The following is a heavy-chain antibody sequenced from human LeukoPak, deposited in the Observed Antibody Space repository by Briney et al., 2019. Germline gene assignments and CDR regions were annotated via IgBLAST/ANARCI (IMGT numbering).Heavy chain of an antibody. D-gene: IGHD3-22*01. V-gene: IGHV3-30-3*01. CDR2: ISYDGSNN. Sequence: HPGGSLRLSCAASGFTFSSYAMHWVRQAPGKGLEWVAVISYDGSNNYYADSVKGRFTISRDNSKNTLYLQMNSLRAEDTAVYYCARVMDRYYYDSSAFDIWGQGTMVTVSS. CDR3: ARVMDRYYYDSSAFDI. CDR1: GFTFSSYA. J-gene: IGHJ3*02.